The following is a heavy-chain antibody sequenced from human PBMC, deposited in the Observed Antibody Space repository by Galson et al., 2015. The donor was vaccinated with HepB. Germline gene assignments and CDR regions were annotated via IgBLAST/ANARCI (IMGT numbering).Heavy chain of an antibody. CDR2: ISAYNGNT. V-gene: IGHV1-18*01. CDR3: ARDQVEVAAAIFDY. CDR1: GYTFTSYG. D-gene: IGHD6-13*01. J-gene: IGHJ4*02. Sequence: VKVSCKASGYTFTSYGISWARQAPGQGLEWMGWISAYNGNTNYAQKLQGRVTMTTDTSTSTAYMELRSLRSDDTAVYYCARDQVEVAAAIFDYWGQGTLVTVSS.